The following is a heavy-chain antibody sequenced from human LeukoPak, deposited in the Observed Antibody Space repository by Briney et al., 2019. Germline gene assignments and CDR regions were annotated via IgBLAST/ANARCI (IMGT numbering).Heavy chain of an antibody. CDR1: GGSFSGYY. CDR2: INHSGST. Sequence: SETLSLTCAVYGGSFSGYYWSWIRQPPGKGLEWIGEINHSGSTNYNPSLKSRVTISVDTSKNQFSLKLSSVTAADTAVYYCARRDSSGHYFKDMDYWGQGTLVTVSS. CDR3: ARRDSSGHYFKDMDY. J-gene: IGHJ4*02. V-gene: IGHV4-34*01. D-gene: IGHD3-22*01.